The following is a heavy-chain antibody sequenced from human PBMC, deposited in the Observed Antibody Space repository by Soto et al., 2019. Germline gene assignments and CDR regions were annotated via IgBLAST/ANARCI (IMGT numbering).Heavy chain of an antibody. CDR2: ISAYNGNT. D-gene: IGHD1-26*01. V-gene: IGHV1-18*04. CDR1: GYTFTSYG. J-gene: IGHJ4*02. Sequence: APVKVACKASGYTFTSYGISWVRQAPGQGLEWMGWISAYNGNTNYAQKLQGRVTMTTDTSTSTAYKELRSLRSDDTAVYYCARGTDTIVGATMVSGYWGQGTLGTVSS. CDR3: ARGTDTIVGATMVSGY.